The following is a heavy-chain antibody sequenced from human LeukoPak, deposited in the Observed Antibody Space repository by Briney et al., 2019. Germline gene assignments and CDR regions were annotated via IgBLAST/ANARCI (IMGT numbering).Heavy chain of an antibody. CDR1: GGTFSSCA. D-gene: IGHD6-6*01. V-gene: IGHV1-69*05. Sequence: SVKVTCKASGGTFSSCAISWVRQAPGQGLEWMGGIIPIFGTANYAQKFQGRVTITTDESTSTAYMELSSLRSEDTAVYYCARLTSRIAAPVDWFDPWGQGTLVTVSS. J-gene: IGHJ5*02. CDR2: IIPIFGTA. CDR3: ARLTSRIAAPVDWFDP.